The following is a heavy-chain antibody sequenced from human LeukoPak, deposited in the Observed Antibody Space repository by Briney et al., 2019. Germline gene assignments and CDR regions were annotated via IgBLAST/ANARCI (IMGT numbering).Heavy chain of an antibody. V-gene: IGHV4-4*07. Sequence: PSETLSLTCTVSGGSLSSHQWSWVRQAAGQGLEWIGRIDYKGNTKYNPALKSRVTMSVDTSKNQFSLKLSSVTAADTAVYYCARLEFLTGYSYYFDYWGQGTLVTVSS. J-gene: IGHJ4*02. D-gene: IGHD3-9*01. CDR3: ARLEFLTGYSYYFDY. CDR1: GGSLSSHQ. CDR2: IDYKGNT.